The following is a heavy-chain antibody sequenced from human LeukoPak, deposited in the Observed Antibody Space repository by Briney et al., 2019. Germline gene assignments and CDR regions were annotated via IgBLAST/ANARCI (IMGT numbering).Heavy chain of an antibody. J-gene: IGHJ4*02. CDR3: ARGCGSASCPYCFES. V-gene: IGHV3-7*03. CDR2: IRQDGSEK. Sequence: GGSLRLSCASSGFSFSSYWMSWVRQAPGKGLEWVATIRQDGSEKHYVDSVKGRFTISRDNAENSLYLQMNSLRADDTAVYYCARGCGSASCPYCFESWGQGTLVPVSS. CDR1: GFSFSSYW. D-gene: IGHD2-2*01.